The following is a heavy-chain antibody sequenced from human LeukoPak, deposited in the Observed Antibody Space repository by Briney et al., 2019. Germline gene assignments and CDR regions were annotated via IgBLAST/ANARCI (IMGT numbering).Heavy chain of an antibody. V-gene: IGHV1-18*01. CDR1: GYTFTSYV. CDR2: ISAYNGNT. Sequence: ASVKVSCKASGYTFTSYVISWVRQAPGQGLEWMGWISAYNGNTNYAQKLQGRVTMTTDTSTSTAYMELRSLRSDDTAVYYCARDQLDYYGSGISDWGQGTLVTVSS. CDR3: ARDQLDYYGSGISD. D-gene: IGHD3-10*01. J-gene: IGHJ4*02.